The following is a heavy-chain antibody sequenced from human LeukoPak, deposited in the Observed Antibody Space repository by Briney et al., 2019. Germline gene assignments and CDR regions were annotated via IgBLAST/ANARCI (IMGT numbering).Heavy chain of an antibody. CDR1: GFTFKSYG. Sequence: GGSLRLSCAASGFTFKSYGMHRVRQAPGKGLEWVAVISYDIYSKYYADSVRGRFTISRDNSENTLYLQMNSLRGEDTAVYYCARDAWSVRSYFDYWGQGTLVTVSS. D-gene: IGHD2-8*01. CDR2: ISYDIYSK. CDR3: ARDAWSVRSYFDY. V-gene: IGHV3-30*19. J-gene: IGHJ4*02.